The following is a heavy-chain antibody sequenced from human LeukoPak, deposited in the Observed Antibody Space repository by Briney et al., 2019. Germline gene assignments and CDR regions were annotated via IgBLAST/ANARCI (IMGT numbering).Heavy chain of an antibody. D-gene: IGHD6-19*01. J-gene: IGHJ4*02. CDR3: ATDVGTSGWYTFDY. V-gene: IGHV6-1*01. CDR1: GDSVSGINGA. CDR2: TYYRSKWYD. Sequence: SQTLSLSRAISGDSVSGINGAWNWVRQSPSRGLEWLGRTYYRSKWYDDYAEFMKGRTTISPDTSKNQFSLHLYSVTPEDTAVYYCATDVGTSGWYTFDYWGQGTLVTVSS.